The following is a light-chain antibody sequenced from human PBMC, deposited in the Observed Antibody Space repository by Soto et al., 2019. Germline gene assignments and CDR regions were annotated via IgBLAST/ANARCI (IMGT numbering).Light chain of an antibody. CDR3: QQYDDVPYS. J-gene: IGKJ2*01. CDR1: QDISSF. Sequence: DIPMTQSPSSLSASVGDRVAITCQASQDISSFLNWYQHKPGRAPKLLIYDASSLVTGVPSRFSGSGSGTDFNLTISSLQPEDIATDSCQQYDDVPYSFGQGTKLDIK. CDR2: DAS. V-gene: IGKV1-33*01.